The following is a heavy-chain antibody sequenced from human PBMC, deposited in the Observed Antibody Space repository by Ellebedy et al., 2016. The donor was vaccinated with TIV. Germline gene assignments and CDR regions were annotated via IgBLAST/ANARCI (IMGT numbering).Heavy chain of an antibody. CDR1: GGSISSYY. Sequence: MPSETLSLTCTVSGGSISSYYWSWIRQPPGKGLEWIGYIYYTGSTNYNPSLKSRLTISVDTSKNQFSLKLSSVTAADTAVYYCARLGKFLEWLSMDVWGQGTTVTVSS. CDR2: IYYTGST. D-gene: IGHD3-3*01. V-gene: IGHV4-59*01. CDR3: ARLGKFLEWLSMDV. J-gene: IGHJ6*02.